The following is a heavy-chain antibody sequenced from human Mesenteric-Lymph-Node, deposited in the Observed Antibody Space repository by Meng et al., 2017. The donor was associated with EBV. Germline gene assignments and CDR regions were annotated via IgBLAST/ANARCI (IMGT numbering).Heavy chain of an antibody. CDR2: ITPFDGDT. CDR1: GYTFTYRC. V-gene: IGHV1-45*02. J-gene: IGHJ6*02. D-gene: IGHD2-2*01. Sequence: VHAVLSVPEWKNASSSVKVSCKAPGYTFTYRCLHWVPQVPGQALEWMGWITPFDGDTNNAQKFQGRVTMTRDTSTSTVYMELSSLRSEDTAVYYCARPRVPAVDYYYYYGLDVWGQGTLVTVSS. CDR3: ARPRVPAVDYYYYYGLDV.